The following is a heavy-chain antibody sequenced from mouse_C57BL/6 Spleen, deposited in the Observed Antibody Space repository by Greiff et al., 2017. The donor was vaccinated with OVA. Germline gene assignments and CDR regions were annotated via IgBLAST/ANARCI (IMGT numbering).Heavy chain of an antibody. V-gene: IGHV1-59*01. CDR3: ARGDDSGAMDY. D-gene: IGHD2-4*01. J-gene: IGHJ4*01. Sequence: QVQLQQPGAELVRPGTSVKLSCKASGYTFTSYWMHWVKQRPGQGLEWIGVIDPSDSYTNYNQKFKGKATLTVDTSSSTAYMQLSSLTSEDSAVYYCARGDDSGAMDYWGQGTSVTVSS. CDR2: IDPSDSYT. CDR1: GYTFTSYW.